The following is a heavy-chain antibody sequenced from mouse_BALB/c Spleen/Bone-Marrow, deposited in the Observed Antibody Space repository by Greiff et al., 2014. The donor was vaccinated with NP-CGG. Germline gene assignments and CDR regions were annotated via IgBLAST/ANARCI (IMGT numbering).Heavy chain of an antibody. CDR3: ARWEYYAMDY. CDR1: GFNIKDTY. V-gene: IGHV14-3*02. J-gene: IGHJ4*01. D-gene: IGHD4-1*01. Sequence: EVQLVESGAELVKPGALVKLSCTASGFNIKDTYMHWVKQRPEQGLEWIGRIDPANGNTKYDPKFQGKATITADTSSNTAYLQLSSLTSEDTAVYYCARWEYYAMDYWGQGTSVTVSS. CDR2: IDPANGNT.